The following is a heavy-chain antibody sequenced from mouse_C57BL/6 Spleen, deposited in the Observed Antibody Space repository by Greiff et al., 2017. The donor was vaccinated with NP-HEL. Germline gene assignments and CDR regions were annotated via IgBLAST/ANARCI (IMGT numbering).Heavy chain of an antibody. CDR3: ARAFSNYYAMDY. V-gene: IGHV3-1*01. Sequence: DVKLVESGPGMVKPSQSLSLTCTVTGYSITSGYDWHWIRHFPGNKLEWMGYISYSGSTNYNPSLKSRISITHDTSKNHFFLKLNSVTTEDTATYYCARAFSNYYAMDYWGQGTSVTVSS. J-gene: IGHJ4*01. CDR2: ISYSGST. D-gene: IGHD2-5*01. CDR1: GYSITSGYD.